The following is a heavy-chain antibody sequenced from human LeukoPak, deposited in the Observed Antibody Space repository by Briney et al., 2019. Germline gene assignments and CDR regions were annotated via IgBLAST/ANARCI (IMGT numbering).Heavy chain of an antibody. Sequence: SETLCLTCTVSGGSISSYYWSWIRQPPGKGLEWIGYIYYSGSTNYNPSLKSRVTISVDTSKNQFSLKLSSVTAADTAVYYCARADASMLQLYWGQGTLVTVSS. V-gene: IGHV4-59*01. D-gene: IGHD2/OR15-2a*01. CDR2: IYYSGST. CDR3: ARADASMLQLY. J-gene: IGHJ4*02. CDR1: GGSISSYY.